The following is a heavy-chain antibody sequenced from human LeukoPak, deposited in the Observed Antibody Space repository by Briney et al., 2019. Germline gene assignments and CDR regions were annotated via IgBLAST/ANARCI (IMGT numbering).Heavy chain of an antibody. J-gene: IGHJ4*02. CDR1: GFTFSSYA. CDR3: AKDGRLWFGELLDY. V-gene: IGHV3-23*01. Sequence: GGSLRLSCAASGFTFSSYAMSWVRQAPGKGLEWVSAISGSGGSTYYADSVKGRFTVSRDNSKNTLYLQMNSLRAEDTAVYYCAKDGRLWFGELLDYWGQGTLVTVSS. CDR2: ISGSGGST. D-gene: IGHD3-10*01.